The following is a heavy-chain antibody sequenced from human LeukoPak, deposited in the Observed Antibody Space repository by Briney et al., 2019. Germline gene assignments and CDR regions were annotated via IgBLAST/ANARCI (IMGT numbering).Heavy chain of an antibody. J-gene: IGHJ6*02. CDR1: GGSISPFY. V-gene: IGHV4-59*08. CDR2: IYYTGST. Sequence: SETLSLTCTVSGGSISPFYWNWIRQPPGKGLEWIGYIYYTGSTNYNPSLKSRVTISVDTSKNQFSLKLSSVTAADTAVYYCARGLRYFDWLLSFYGMDVWGQGTTVTVS. CDR3: ARGLRYFDWLLSFYGMDV. D-gene: IGHD3-9*01.